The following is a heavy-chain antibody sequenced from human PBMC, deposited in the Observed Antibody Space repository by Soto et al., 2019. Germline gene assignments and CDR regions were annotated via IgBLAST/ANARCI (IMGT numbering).Heavy chain of an antibody. Sequence: SDTLSLTFTVSCGSISSYYCIWILPPPGKGLEWIGYIYYSGTTNCNPSLKSRVTISVDTSKNQFSLKLSSVTAADTAVYYCARQTLYVSGTYSFKPWGQGTLVTVSS. CDR2: IYYSGTT. V-gene: IGHV4-59*08. CDR3: ARQTLYVSGTYSFKP. CDR1: CGSISSYY. J-gene: IGHJ5*02. D-gene: IGHD3-10*01.